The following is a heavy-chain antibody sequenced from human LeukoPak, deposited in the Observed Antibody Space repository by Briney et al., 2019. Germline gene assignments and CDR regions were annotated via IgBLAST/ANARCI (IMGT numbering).Heavy chain of an antibody. CDR1: GFTFSSYS. J-gene: IGHJ5*02. CDR2: ISSSSSTI. Sequence: GGCLRLSCAASGFTFSSYSMNWVRQAPGKGLEWVSFISSSSSTIYYADSVKGRFTISRDNAKNSLYLQMNSLRAEDTAVYYCARSPNWGFNWFDPWGQGTLVTVSS. V-gene: IGHV3-48*04. D-gene: IGHD7-27*01. CDR3: ARSPNWGFNWFDP.